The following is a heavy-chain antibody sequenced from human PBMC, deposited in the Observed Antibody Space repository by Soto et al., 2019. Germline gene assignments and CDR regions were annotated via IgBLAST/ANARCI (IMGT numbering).Heavy chain of an antibody. CDR2: ISFDGSNR. CDR3: AKLTPYYYDTSGRQGYFDY. J-gene: IGHJ4*02. D-gene: IGHD3-22*01. CDR1: GFTFSTYG. Sequence: GGALRLSCAASGFTFSTYGMDWVRQAPGRGLEWVTLISFDGSNRYYADSVKGRFTVSRDNSKNTLYLQLNSLRAEDTAVYYCAKLTPYYYDTSGRQGYFDYWGQGTLVTVSS. V-gene: IGHV3-30*18.